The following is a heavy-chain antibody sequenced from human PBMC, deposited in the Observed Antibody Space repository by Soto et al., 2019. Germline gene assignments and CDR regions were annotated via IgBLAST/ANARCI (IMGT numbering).Heavy chain of an antibody. J-gene: IGHJ6*02. CDR1: GYTFTRSG. V-gene: IGHV1-18*01. CDR2: ISTYNGDT. D-gene: IGHD5-12*01. Sequence: QVPLVQSGAEVKKPGASVKVSCKASGYTFTRSGISWVRQAPGQGLEWMGWISTYNGDTNYAQTFQGRVTMTTDTSTSTVHMEVRSLRSDDTAVYYCAREGVAPYYYCGMDVWGQGTPVTVSS. CDR3: AREGVAPYYYCGMDV.